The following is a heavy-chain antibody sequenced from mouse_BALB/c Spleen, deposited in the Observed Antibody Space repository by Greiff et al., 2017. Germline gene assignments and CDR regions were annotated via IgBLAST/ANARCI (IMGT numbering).Heavy chain of an antibody. J-gene: IGHJ4*01. V-gene: IGHV14-3*02. CDR2: IDPANGNT. D-gene: IGHD2-3*01. CDR1: GFNIKDTY. CDR3: ARGGYYVYYYAMDY. Sequence: VQLQQSGAELVKPGASVKLSCTASGFNIKDTYMHWVKQRPEQGLEWIGRIDPANGNTKYDPKFQGKATITADTSSNTAYLQRSSLTSEDTAVYYCARGGYYVYYYAMDYWGQGTSVTVSS.